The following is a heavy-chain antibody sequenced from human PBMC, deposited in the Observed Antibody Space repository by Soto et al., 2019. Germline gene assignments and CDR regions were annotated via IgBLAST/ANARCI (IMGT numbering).Heavy chain of an antibody. V-gene: IGHV1-69*05. Sequence: SVKVSCKASGGTFSSDVINWVRQAPGQGLEWMGGITPIFSTTKYAQRFQGRVTVTTDESASTVYLELSSLRSEDTAVYYCATGPLYASGVANYWGQGALVTVSS. J-gene: IGHJ4*02. CDR1: GGTFSSDV. CDR2: ITPIFSTT. D-gene: IGHD3-10*01. CDR3: ATGPLYASGVANY.